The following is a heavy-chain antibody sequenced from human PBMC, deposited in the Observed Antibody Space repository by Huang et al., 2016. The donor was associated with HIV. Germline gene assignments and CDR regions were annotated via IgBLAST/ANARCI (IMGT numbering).Heavy chain of an antibody. Sequence: QVQLQESGPGLVKPSETLSITCSVSGGSISSHYWSWIRQPPGKGLEWLGSIYYSGVANGSPSLKGRVFIAVDTSRNQFALKLGSVTAADTAVYYCARDRRHCSGGSCYYSDYWGHGTLVTVSS. CDR2: IYYSGVA. D-gene: IGHD2-15*01. CDR1: GGSISSHY. J-gene: IGHJ4*01. CDR3: ARDRRHCSGGSCYYSDY. V-gene: IGHV4-59*11.